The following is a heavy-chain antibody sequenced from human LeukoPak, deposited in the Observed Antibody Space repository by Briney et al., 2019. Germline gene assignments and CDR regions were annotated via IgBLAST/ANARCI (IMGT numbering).Heavy chain of an antibody. CDR1: GYTFTDYY. Sequence: ASVKVSCKTSGYTFTDYYIHWVRQAPGQGLEWMGWISAYNGNTNYAQKLQGRVTMTTDTSTRTASMELKSLRSDDTAVYYCARRPAAGLGAFDIWGQGTKVTVSS. V-gene: IGHV1-18*04. CDR2: ISAYNGNT. CDR3: ARRPAAGLGAFDI. J-gene: IGHJ3*02. D-gene: IGHD6-13*01.